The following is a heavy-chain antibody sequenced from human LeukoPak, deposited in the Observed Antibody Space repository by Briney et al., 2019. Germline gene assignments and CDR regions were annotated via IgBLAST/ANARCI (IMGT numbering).Heavy chain of an antibody. J-gene: IGHJ5*02. CDR2: ISSSGSTI. CDR1: GFTFSSYA. Sequence: GGSLRLSCVASGFTFSSYAMNWVRQAPGKGLEWVSAISSSGSTIYYADSVKGRFTISRDNAKNSLYLQMNSLRAEDTAVYYCASRYFGWFDPWGQGTLVTVSS. D-gene: IGHD3-9*01. V-gene: IGHV3-21*04. CDR3: ASRYFGWFDP.